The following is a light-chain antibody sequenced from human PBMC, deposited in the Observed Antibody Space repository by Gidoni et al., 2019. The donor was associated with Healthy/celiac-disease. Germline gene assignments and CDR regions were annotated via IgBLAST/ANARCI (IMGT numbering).Light chain of an antibody. CDR2: AAS. V-gene: IGKV1-39*01. CDR1: HSISSY. J-gene: IGKJ5*01. Sequence: DIQMTQSPSSLSASVGDRVTITCRASHSISSYLNWYQQKPGKAPTLLLYAASSLQSGVPSRFSGSGSATAFILPISSLQPADFATYYCQQSYSTPRVTFGQGTRLEIK. CDR3: QQSYSTPRVT.